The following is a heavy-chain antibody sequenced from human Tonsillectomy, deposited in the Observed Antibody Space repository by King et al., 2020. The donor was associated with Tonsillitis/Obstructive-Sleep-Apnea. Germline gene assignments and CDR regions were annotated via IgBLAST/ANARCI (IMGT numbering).Heavy chain of an antibody. D-gene: IGHD1-7*01. CDR3: AREQRGLELPHDY. CDR1: GYTFTGYY. CDR2: INPNSGGT. V-gene: IGHV1-2*06. Sequence: QLVQSGAEVKKPGASVKDSCKASGYTFTGYYVHWVRQAPGQGLEWMGRINPNSGGTNYAQKFLGRVTMARDTSISTAYMELSRLRSDDTAVYYCAREQRGLELPHDYWGQGTLVTVSS. J-gene: IGHJ4*02.